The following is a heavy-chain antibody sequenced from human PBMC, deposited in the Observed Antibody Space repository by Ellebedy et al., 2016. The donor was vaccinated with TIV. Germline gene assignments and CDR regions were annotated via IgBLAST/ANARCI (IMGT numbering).Heavy chain of an antibody. CDR3: VWDCTSSHCRGGH. Sequence: MPSETLSLTCTVSGGSISSSPYHWGWIRQPPGKGPEWLGSISYSGDTYYSPSRRCRVTISVDTSKNHFSLRLRSVTAADTAVYYCVWDCTSSHCRGGHWGRGSLVTVSS. D-gene: IGHD2-2*01. V-gene: IGHV4-39*02. CDR1: GGSISSSPYH. CDR2: ISYSGDT. J-gene: IGHJ4*02.